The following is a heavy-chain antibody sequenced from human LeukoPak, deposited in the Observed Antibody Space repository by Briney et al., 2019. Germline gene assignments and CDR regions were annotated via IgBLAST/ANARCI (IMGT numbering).Heavy chain of an antibody. CDR3: ARGPVAALHFDY. CDR2: ITGSGGST. V-gene: IGHV3-23*01. Sequence: GGSLRLSCAASGFTFISYAMSWVRQAPGKGLEWVSVITGSGGSTYYADSVKGRFTISRDNAKNSLYLQMNSLRAEDTAVYYCARGPVAALHFDYWGQGTLVTVSS. CDR1: GFTFISYA. J-gene: IGHJ4*02. D-gene: IGHD6-19*01.